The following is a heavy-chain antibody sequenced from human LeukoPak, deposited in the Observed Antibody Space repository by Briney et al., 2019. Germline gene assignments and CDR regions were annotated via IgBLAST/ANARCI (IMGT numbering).Heavy chain of an antibody. Sequence: GGSLRLSCAASGFTFSSYGMHWVRQAPGKGLEWVAGIWYDGSNKYYADSVKGRFTISRDNSKNTLYLQMNSLRAEDTAVYYCATQYYYDSSGYYSDYWGQGTLVTVPS. J-gene: IGHJ4*02. CDR3: ATQYYYDSSGYYSDY. D-gene: IGHD3-22*01. V-gene: IGHV3-33*01. CDR2: IWYDGSNK. CDR1: GFTFSSYG.